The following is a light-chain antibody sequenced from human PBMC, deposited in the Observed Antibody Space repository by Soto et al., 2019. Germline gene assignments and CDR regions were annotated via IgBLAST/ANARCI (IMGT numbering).Light chain of an antibody. CDR1: QSISSW. V-gene: IGKV1-5*01. J-gene: IGKJ1*01. CDR2: DAS. CDR3: QQYNRYSAT. Sequence: EIKLTQSPSTLSASVGDRVTITCRASQSISSWLAWYQQKPGKAPKLLIYDASSLESGVPSRFSGSGSGTEFTLTSSSLQPDDFVTYYCQQYNRYSATFGQGTKVDIK.